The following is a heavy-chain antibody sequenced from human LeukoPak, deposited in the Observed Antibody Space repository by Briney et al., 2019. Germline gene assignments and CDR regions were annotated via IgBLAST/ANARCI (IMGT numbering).Heavy chain of an antibody. D-gene: IGHD3-3*01. Sequence: GGSLRLSCAASGFTFSSYWTHWVRHAPGKGLVWVSRINSDGSSTSYADSVKGRFPVSRDNAKNTLYLQMNSLRAEDTAVYYCASTYDFWSGYLMAWGQGTLVTVSS. V-gene: IGHV3-74*01. CDR1: GFTFSSYW. CDR2: INSDGSST. J-gene: IGHJ5*02. CDR3: ASTYDFWSGYLMA.